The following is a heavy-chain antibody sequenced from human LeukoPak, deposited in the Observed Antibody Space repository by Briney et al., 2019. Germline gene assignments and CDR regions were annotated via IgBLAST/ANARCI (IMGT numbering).Heavy chain of an antibody. V-gene: IGHV4-61*01. D-gene: IGHD2-15*01. J-gene: IGHJ4*02. CDR1: GVSVRSGSYY. Sequence: PSETLSLTCTVSGVSVRSGSYYWSWIRQPPGKGLEWIGYVYYTGNTNYNPSLKSRVTISVDTSKNQFSLKLSSVAAADTAVYYCARDTGYCGGGSCYHNYFDYWGQGTLVTVSS. CDR2: VYYTGNT. CDR3: ARDTGYCGGGSCYHNYFDY.